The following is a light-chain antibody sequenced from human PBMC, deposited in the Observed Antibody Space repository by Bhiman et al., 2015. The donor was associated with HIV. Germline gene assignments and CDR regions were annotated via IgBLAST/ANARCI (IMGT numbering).Light chain of an antibody. Sequence: QSALTQPASVSGSPGQSITISCTGTSSDVGGYNYVSWYQQLPGKAPKLMIYDVSNRPSGVPNRFSGSKSDNTASLTISGLQAEDEADYYCSSYTTSSTYVFGTGTKVTVL. V-gene: IGLV2-14*03. CDR1: SSDVGGYNY. J-gene: IGLJ1*01. CDR2: DVS. CDR3: SSYTTSSTYV.